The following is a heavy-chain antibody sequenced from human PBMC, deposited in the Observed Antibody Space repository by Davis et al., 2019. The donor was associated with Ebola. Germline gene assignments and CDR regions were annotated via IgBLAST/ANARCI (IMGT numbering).Heavy chain of an antibody. CDR2: ISAYNGNT. CDR3: AREGYYGSGSYYNGAFDI. J-gene: IGHJ3*02. Sequence: ASVKVSCKASGYTFTSYGISWVRQAPGQGLEWMGWISAYNGNTNYAQKLQGRVTMTTDTSTSTAYMELSSLRSEDTAVYYCAREGYYGSGSYYNGAFDIWGQGTMVTVSS. V-gene: IGHV1-18*04. CDR1: GYTFTSYG. D-gene: IGHD3-10*01.